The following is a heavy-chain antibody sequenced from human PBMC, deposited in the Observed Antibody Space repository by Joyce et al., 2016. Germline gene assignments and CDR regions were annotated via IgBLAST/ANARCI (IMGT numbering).Heavy chain of an antibody. J-gene: IGHJ6*02. D-gene: IGHD3-16*01. V-gene: IGHV3-21*01. CDR3: ARGGISYYYAMDV. CDR2: ISDTNNNI. CDR1: GSTFSTSS. Sequence: QLVESGGGVVKPGGSLRLSCEASGSTFSTSSMRWFRQSPGKGLEGVVAISDTNNNIAHAETVRGRFTVSRDNAKKTLYLQMNSLRAEDAAVVYCARGGISYYYAMDVWGQGTTVTVSS.